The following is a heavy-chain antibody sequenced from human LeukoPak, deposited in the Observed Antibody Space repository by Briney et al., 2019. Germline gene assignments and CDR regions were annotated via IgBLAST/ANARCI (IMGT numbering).Heavy chain of an antibody. Sequence: GGSLRPSCTSSGFILSSFAMSWVRQAPGKGLEWVSSISSPGGNTYYADSVKGRSTISSDKSKNTLYLQMNSLRVEDTAVYYCAKGSRDSSSYCFDYWGQGTLVTVSS. CDR2: ISSPGGNT. CDR1: GFILSSFA. D-gene: IGHD3-22*01. V-gene: IGHV3-23*01. J-gene: IGHJ4*02. CDR3: AKGSRDSSSYCFDY.